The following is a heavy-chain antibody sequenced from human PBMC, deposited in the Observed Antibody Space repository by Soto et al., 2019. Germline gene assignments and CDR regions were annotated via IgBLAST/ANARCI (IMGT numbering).Heavy chain of an antibody. J-gene: IGHJ4*02. CDR3: ARAPQTVAGAGIWY. D-gene: IGHD6-13*01. Sequence: ASVKVSCKASGYTFTSYGISWVRQAPGQGLEWMGWISGYNGDTNYAQKLQGRVAMTTDTSTSTAYMELRSLRSDDTAVYYCARAPQTVAGAGIWYWGQGTLVTVSS. CDR1: GYTFTSYG. CDR2: ISGYNGDT. V-gene: IGHV1-18*04.